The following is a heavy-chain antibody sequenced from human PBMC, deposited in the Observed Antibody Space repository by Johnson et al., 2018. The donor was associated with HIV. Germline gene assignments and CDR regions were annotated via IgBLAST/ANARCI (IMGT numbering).Heavy chain of an antibody. CDR3: ASSSPRDAFDI. V-gene: IGHV3-30*14. J-gene: IGHJ3*02. CDR2: ISYDGSSK. Sequence: QVQLVESGGGVVQPGRSLRLSCAASGFTFSSYAMHWVRQAPGKGLEWVAVISYDGSSKFYPNSLKGRFSISRDNSKNTVYLQMNSLRAEDTAVYYCASSSPRDAFDIWGQGTMVTVSS. CDR1: GFTFSSYA.